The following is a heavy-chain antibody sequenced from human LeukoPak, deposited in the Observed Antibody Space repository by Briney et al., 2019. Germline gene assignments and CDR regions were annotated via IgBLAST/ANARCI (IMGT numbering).Heavy chain of an antibody. V-gene: IGHV4-59*01. D-gene: IGHD2-15*01. CDR2: IYYGGSS. J-gene: IGHJ5*02. CDR3: ARYCSGVSCYNWFDP. Sequence: SETLSLACTVSGGSMSSYYWSWIRQPPGKGLEWIGYIYYGGSSNYNPSLKSRVTISVDASKNQFSLRLSSVTAADTAVYYCARYCSGVSCYNWFDPWGQGTLVTVSS. CDR1: GGSMSSYY.